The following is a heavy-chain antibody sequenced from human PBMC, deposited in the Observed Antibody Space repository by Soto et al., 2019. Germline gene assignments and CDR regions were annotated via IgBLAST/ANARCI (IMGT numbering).Heavy chain of an antibody. V-gene: IGHV3-74*01. CDR2: IIGDGSTT. J-gene: IGHJ5*02. CDR1: GFTFSTYW. Sequence: EVQLVESGGGLVQPGGSVRLSCAASGFTFSTYWMHWVRQAPGKGLVWVSRIIGDGSTTNYADSVKGRFTISRDNAKNMLYLQVSGLRAEDTAVYYCARGGLRSYWFDPWGQGTLVTVSS. CDR3: ARGGLRSYWFDP. D-gene: IGHD3-10*01.